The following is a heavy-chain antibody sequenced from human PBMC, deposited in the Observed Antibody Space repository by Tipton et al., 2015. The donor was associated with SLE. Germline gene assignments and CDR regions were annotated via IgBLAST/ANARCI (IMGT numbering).Heavy chain of an antibody. Sequence: SLRLSCAASGFTFSQWRISWIRQAPGKGLEWVSYISPSGDSLYYQDSVKGRFTVAGDNAKDSVYLQMTSLRAEDTAVYFCARGHYGLDVWGQGTTVTVSS. J-gene: IGHJ6*02. V-gene: IGHV3-11*01. CDR1: GFTFSQWR. CDR3: ARGHYGLDV. CDR2: ISPSGDSL.